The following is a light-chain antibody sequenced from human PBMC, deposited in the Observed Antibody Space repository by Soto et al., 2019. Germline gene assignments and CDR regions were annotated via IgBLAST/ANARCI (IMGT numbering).Light chain of an antibody. CDR1: QSVSSNY. CDR3: QQYGSSPWT. CDR2: GAS. V-gene: IGKV3-20*01. J-gene: IGKJ1*01. Sequence: EIVLTQSPGTLSLSPGDRATLSCRTSQSVSSNYLNWYQQKPGQAPRLLIYGASSRATGIPDRFSGSGSGTDFTLTVSRLEPEDFAVYYCQQYGSSPWTFGQGTKVDIK.